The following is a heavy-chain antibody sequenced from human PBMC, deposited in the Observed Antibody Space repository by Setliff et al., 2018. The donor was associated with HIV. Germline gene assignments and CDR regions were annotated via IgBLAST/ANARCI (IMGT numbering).Heavy chain of an antibody. CDR2: IFYGGRT. D-gene: IGHD3-22*01. CDR1: GGSISTSSFS. V-gene: IGHV4-39*07. Sequence: PSETLSLTCTVSGGSISTSSFSWGWVRQSPGRGLEWIGSIFYGGRTYYNPSPRSRLTMSVDTSKIQSSLELRSLTAADTAVYYCARGYGGTYYSDSSGYYYKVDAFDIWGQGTVVTVSS. J-gene: IGHJ3*02. CDR3: ARGYGGTYYSDSSGYYYKVDAFDI.